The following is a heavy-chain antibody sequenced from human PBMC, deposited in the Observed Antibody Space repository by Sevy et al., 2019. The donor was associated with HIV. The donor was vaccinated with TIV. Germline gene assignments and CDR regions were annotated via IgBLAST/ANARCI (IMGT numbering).Heavy chain of an antibody. CDR1: DGCLSGYY. J-gene: IGHJ5*02. V-gene: IGHV4-34*01. CDR3: ARSPPVVVVPGAPSWFDP. CDR2: INESGIT. D-gene: IGHD2-2*01. Sequence: SETLSLTCAVHDGCLSGYYWNWIRQLPGKGLEWIGEINESGITYYNPSLKSRVTISVDTSKKQFSLKLNSVTAVDSAVYFCARSPPVVVVPGAPSWFDPWGQGSLVTVSS.